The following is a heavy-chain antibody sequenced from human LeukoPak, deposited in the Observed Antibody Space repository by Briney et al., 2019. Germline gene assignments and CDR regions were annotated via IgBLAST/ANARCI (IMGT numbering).Heavy chain of an antibody. Sequence: GGSLRLSCAASGFTFSSYWTHWVRQAPGKGLVWVSRINSDGSSTSYADSVKGRFTISRDNAKNTLYLQMNSLRAEGTAVYYCASQGWTNYYYYYYMDVWGKGTTVTVSS. CDR2: INSDGSST. D-gene: IGHD2-15*01. V-gene: IGHV3-74*01. CDR3: ASQGWTNYYYYYYMDV. CDR1: GFTFSSYW. J-gene: IGHJ6*03.